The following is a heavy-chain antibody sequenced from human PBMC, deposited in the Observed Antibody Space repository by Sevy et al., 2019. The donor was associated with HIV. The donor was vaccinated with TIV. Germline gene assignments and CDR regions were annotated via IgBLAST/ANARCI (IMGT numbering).Heavy chain of an antibody. CDR2: IYPDDSDT. D-gene: IGHD3-22*01. V-gene: IGHV5-51*01. CDR1: GYSFTSHW. Sequence: GESLKISCQGSGYSFTSHWIAWVRQMPGKGLEWMGIIYPDDSDTRYSPSFQGQVTFSADKSIFTDYLQWSSLKASNTTIYYCATSRSHYFDGSGYYNYWRQVTQVTVSS. CDR3: ATSRSHYFDGSGYYNY. J-gene: IGHJ4*01.